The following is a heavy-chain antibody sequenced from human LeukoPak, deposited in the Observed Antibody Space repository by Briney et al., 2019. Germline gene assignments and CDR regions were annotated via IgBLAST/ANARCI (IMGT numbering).Heavy chain of an antibody. J-gene: IGHJ3*01. D-gene: IGHD6-25*01. CDR3: ARDSAADDNDFDV. Sequence: GGSLRLSCIPSGFSFSSYGMHWVRQAPGKGLEWVAVIWSHGNRKHHSDSVEGRFAICRDNSKNILYLQMNNLRAEDTALYYCARDSAADDNDFDVWGQGTMVTVSS. CDR2: IWSHGNRK. V-gene: IGHV3-33*01. CDR1: GFSFSSYG.